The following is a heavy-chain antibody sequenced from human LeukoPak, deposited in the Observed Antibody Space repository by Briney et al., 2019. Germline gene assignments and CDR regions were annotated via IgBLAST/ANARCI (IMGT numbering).Heavy chain of an antibody. CDR2: INHSGGT. V-gene: IGHV4-34*01. J-gene: IGHJ4*02. CDR3: ARGYWNGLY. D-gene: IGHD1-1*01. Sequence: PSESLSLTCAVYGGSFSGYYWSWIRQPPGKGLEWIGEINHSGGTNYNPSLKSRVTISVDTSKNQFSLKLSSVTAADTAVYYCARGYWNGLYWGQGTLVTVSS. CDR1: GGSFSGYY.